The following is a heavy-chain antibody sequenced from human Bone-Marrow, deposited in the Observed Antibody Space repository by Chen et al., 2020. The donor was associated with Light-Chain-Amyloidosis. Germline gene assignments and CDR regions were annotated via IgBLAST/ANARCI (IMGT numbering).Heavy chain of an antibody. V-gene: IGHV4-4*08. D-gene: IGHD5-18*01. CDR2: MIPSGST. Sequence: QVQLQESGPGLVKPSETLSLTCTVSGASISNYYWSWIRQPPGKGLEWIGEMIPSGSTNYSPFLKSRVTISLDTSQSQFSLNLSSMTAADTAVYYCARGRGYSYGHVRAYNYMDVWGKGTTVTVSS. CDR3: ARGRGYSYGHVRAYNYMDV. J-gene: IGHJ6*03. CDR1: GASISNYY.